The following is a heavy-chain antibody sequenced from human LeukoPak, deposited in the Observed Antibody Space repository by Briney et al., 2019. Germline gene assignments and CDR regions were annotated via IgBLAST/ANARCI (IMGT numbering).Heavy chain of an antibody. CDR3: ARAAVDIVVVPAATYFDY. CDR2: INHSGST. V-gene: IGHV4-34*01. D-gene: IGHD2-2*01. J-gene: IGHJ4*02. Sequence: PSETLSLTRAVYGGSFSGYYWSWIRQPPGKGLEWIGEINHSGSTNYNPSLKSRVTISVDTSKNQFSLKLSSVTAADTAVYYCARAAVDIVVVPAATYFDYWGQGTLVTVSS. CDR1: GGSFSGYY.